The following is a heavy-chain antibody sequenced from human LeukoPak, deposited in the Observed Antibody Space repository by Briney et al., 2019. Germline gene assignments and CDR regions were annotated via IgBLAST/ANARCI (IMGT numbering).Heavy chain of an antibody. CDR2: IYGGGST. V-gene: IGHV3-53*01. J-gene: IGHJ4*02. CDR1: GFTVSSNY. CDR3: ASWPGGWYGEDS. Sequence: GSLRLLCAASGFTVSSNYMSWVRQAPGKGLEWVSVIYGGGSTYYADSVKGRFTISRDTSKNTLNLQMNSLRAEDTAVYYCASWPGGWYGEDSWGQGTLVTVSS. D-gene: IGHD6-19*01.